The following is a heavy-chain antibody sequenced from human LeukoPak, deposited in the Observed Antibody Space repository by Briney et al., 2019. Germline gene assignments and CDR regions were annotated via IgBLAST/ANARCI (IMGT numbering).Heavy chain of an antibody. D-gene: IGHD6-19*01. CDR1: GGSISNYH. Sequence: PSEPLSLTCTASGGSISNYHWSWIRQPAGKGLEWIGQIHTSGSTNYNPPLKSRVTVSIDTPENQLSLTIRSVTAADTAIYYCARRHISSGWSFDYWGQGTLVTVSS. CDR2: IHTSGST. CDR3: ARRHISSGWSFDY. J-gene: IGHJ4*02. V-gene: IGHV4-4*07.